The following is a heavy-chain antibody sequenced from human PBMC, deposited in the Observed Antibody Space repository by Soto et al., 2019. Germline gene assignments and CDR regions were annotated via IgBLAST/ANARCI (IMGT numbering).Heavy chain of an antibody. D-gene: IGHD3-3*01. CDR1: GGTFSSYA. J-gene: IGHJ6*02. CDR2: IIPIFGTA. CDR3: ARVGYDFWSGYSPYYYYGMDV. V-gene: IGHV1-69*01. Sequence: QVQLVQSGAEVKKPGSWVKVSCKSSGGTFSSYAISWVRQAPGQGLEWMGGIIPIFGTANYAQKFQGRVTITADESTSTAYMELSSLRSEDTAVYYCARVGYDFWSGYSPYYYYGMDVWGQGTTVTVSS.